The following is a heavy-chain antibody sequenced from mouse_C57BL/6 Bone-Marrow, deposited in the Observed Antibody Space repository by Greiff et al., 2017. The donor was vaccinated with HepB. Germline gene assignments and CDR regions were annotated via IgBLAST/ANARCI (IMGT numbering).Heavy chain of an antibody. D-gene: IGHD1-1*01. V-gene: IGHV3-6*01. CDR1: GYSITSGYY. CDR3: ARTTVVAKYWYFDV. J-gene: IGHJ1*03. CDR2: ISYDGSN. Sequence: EVQLQQSGPGLVKPSQSLSLTCSVTGYSITSGYYWNWIRQFPGNKLEWMGYISYDGSNNYNPSLKNRISITRDTSKNQFFLKLNSVTTEDTATYYCARTTVVAKYWYFDVWGTGTTVTVSS.